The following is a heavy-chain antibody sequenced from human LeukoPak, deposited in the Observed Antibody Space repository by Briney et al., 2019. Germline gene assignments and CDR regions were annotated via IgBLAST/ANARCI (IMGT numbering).Heavy chain of an antibody. V-gene: IGHV3-21*01. D-gene: IGHD6-19*01. Sequence: GGSLRLSCAASGFTFSSYAMSWVRQAPGKGLEWVSSISSSTSYIFYADSMRGRVTISRDNAKNSLYLQMNSLRVEDTAVYYCARDRGSGWHTFDSWGQGTLVTVSS. CDR1: GFTFSSYA. J-gene: IGHJ4*02. CDR2: ISSSTSYI. CDR3: ARDRGSGWHTFDS.